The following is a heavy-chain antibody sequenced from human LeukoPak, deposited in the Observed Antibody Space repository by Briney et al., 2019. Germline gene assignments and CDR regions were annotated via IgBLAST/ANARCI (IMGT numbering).Heavy chain of an antibody. CDR1: GYTFTSYG. V-gene: IGHV1-18*01. CDR3: ARAREGTYCSSTSCYSYYYMDV. CDR2: ISAYNGNT. D-gene: IGHD2-2*01. Sequence: ASVKVSCKASGYTFTSYGISWVRQAPGQGLEWMGWISAYNGNTNYAQKLQGRVTTTTHTSTSTAYMELRSLRSDDTAVYYCARAREGTYCSSTSCYSYYYMDVWGKGTTVTVSS. J-gene: IGHJ6*03.